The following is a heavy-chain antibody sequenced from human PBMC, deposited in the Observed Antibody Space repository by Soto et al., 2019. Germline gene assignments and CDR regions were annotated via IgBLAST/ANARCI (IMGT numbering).Heavy chain of an antibody. CDR2: IYHNGET. V-gene: IGHV4-59*01. J-gene: IGHJ6*02. D-gene: IGHD3-10*01. CDR3: ARDKGGEFLKGSGMDV. CDR1: GDSITAYY. Sequence: QMQLQESGPGLVKPSETLSLICSVSGDSITAYYLSWLRQSPGKELEWIGYIYHNGETNYNPSLKSRVTISADTSKPQFSLRLSSVTAADTGVNSCARDKGGEFLKGSGMDVWGQGTTVIVSS.